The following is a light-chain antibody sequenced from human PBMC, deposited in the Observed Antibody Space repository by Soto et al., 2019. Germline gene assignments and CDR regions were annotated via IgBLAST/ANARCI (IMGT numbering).Light chain of an antibody. V-gene: IGKV3-20*01. CDR1: QSRGSNS. CDR3: QLYGIPPH. Sequence: EIVLTQSPGTLSLSPGERATLSCKTSQSRGSNSLAWYQHRPGQAPSLLIYASSNRATGIPDRFSGSASGTDFTLTIKRLQPEDFAVYYCQLYGIPPHFGQGTRLEIK. J-gene: IGKJ5*01. CDR2: ASS.